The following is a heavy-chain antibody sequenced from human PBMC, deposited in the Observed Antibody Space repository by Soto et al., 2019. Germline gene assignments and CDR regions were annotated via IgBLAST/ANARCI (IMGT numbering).Heavy chain of an antibody. CDR2: IYYSGST. Sequence: PSETVSLTCIVSGGSISSGDYYWIWIRQPPGKGLEWIGYIYYSGSTYYNPSLKSRVTISVDTSKNQFSLKLSSVTAADTAVYYCARVYCSGNSCYSVVWFDPWGQGTLVTVSS. D-gene: IGHD2-15*01. V-gene: IGHV4-30-4*01. J-gene: IGHJ5*02. CDR1: GGSISSGDYY. CDR3: ARVYCSGNSCYSVVWFDP.